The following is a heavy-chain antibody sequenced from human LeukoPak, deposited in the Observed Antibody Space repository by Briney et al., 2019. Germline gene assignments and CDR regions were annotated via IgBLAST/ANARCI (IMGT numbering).Heavy chain of an antibody. CDR2: ISWNSGSI. CDR1: GFTFDDYA. D-gene: IGHD6-13*01. Sequence: GGSLRLSCAASGFTFDDYAMHWVRPAPGKGLEWVSGISWNSGSIGYADSVKGRFTISRDNAKNSLYLQMNSLRAEDMALYYCAKGALPGIAAAGDAFDIWGQGTMVTVSS. J-gene: IGHJ3*02. V-gene: IGHV3-9*03. CDR3: AKGALPGIAAAGDAFDI.